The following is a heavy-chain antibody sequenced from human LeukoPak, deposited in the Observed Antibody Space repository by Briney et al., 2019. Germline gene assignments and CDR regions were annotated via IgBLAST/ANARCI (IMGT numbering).Heavy chain of an antibody. J-gene: IGHJ4*02. CDR2: IIPIFGTA. V-gene: IGHV1-69*13. CDR3: ARDRSYDSSGYPPYFDY. D-gene: IGHD3-22*01. CDR1: GGTFSSYA. Sequence: ASVKVSCKASGGTFSSYAISWVRQAPGQGLEWMGGIIPIFGTANYAQKFQGRVTITADESTSTAYMELSSLRSEDTAVYYCARDRSYDSSGYPPYFDYWGQGTLVTVSS.